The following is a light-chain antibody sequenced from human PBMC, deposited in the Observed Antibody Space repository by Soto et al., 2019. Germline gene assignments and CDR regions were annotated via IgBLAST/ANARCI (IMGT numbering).Light chain of an antibody. V-gene: IGKV1-39*01. CDR1: QSISSY. J-gene: IGKJ1*01. CDR2: TAS. CDR3: QQSYSRPRT. Sequence: DIQMTQSPSSLSASVGDRVTITCRASQSISSYLNWYQQKPGKAPNLLIYTASSLESGVPSRFSGSGSGTDFTRTISSLQPEDFATYFCQQSYSRPRTFGQGTKEDIK.